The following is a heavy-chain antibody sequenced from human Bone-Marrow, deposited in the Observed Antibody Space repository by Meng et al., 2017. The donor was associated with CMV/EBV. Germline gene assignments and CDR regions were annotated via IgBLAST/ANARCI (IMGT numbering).Heavy chain of an antibody. CDR1: DGSISSYY. V-gene: IGHV4-59*01. Sequence: GSLRLSCTVSDGSISSYYWSWIRQPPGKGLEWIGYIYYSGSTNYNPSLKSRVTISVDTSKNQFSLKLSSVTAADTAAYYCAFLSRYSGSYSYYGMDVWGQGTTVTVSS. CDR3: AFLSRYSGSYSYYGMDV. D-gene: IGHD1-26*01. CDR2: IYYSGST. J-gene: IGHJ6*02.